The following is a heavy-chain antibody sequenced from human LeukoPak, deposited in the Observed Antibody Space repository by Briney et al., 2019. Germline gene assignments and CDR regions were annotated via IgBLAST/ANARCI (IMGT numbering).Heavy chain of an antibody. V-gene: IGHV4-61*01. CDR1: GGSVSSVSYY. Sequence: SETLSLTCTVSGGSVSSVSYYWSWIRQPPGKGLEWIGYIYYSGNTNYNPSLKSRVTISVDTSKNQFSLKLSSVTAADTAVYYCARGRLYCSSTSCYAGNYYYGMDVWGQGTTVTVSS. D-gene: IGHD2-2*01. CDR2: IYYSGNT. CDR3: ARGRLYCSSTSCYAGNYYYGMDV. J-gene: IGHJ6*02.